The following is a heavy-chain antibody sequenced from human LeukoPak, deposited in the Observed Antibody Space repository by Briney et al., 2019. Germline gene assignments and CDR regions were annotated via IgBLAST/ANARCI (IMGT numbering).Heavy chain of an antibody. V-gene: IGHV1-46*01. D-gene: IGHD2-21*01. CDR1: GYTFTSYY. CDR2: INPSGGST. J-gene: IGHJ5*02. CDR3: AREVGIAYCGGDCYYNWFDP. Sequence: ASVKVSCKASGYTFTSYYMHWVRQAPRQGLEWMGIINPSGGSTSYAQKFQGRVTMTRDTSTSTVYMELSSLRSEDTAVYYCAREVGIAYCGGDCYYNWFDPWGQETLVTVSS.